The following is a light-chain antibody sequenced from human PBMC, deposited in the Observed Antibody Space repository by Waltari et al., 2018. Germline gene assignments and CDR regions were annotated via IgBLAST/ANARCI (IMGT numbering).Light chain of an antibody. Sequence: QSVLTQPPSVSAAPGQKVTISCSGHSFDLENRFFSWYQHLPGTAPKLLIYENDKRPSGIPDRLSASKSGTSATLDISGLQIGDEADYYCGTWDGSLRGWVFGGGTKLTVL. V-gene: IGLV1-51*02. CDR2: END. J-gene: IGLJ3*02. CDR3: GTWDGSLRGWV. CDR1: SFDLENRF.